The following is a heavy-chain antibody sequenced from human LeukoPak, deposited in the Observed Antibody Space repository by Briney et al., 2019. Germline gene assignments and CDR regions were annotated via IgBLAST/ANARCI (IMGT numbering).Heavy chain of an antibody. V-gene: IGHV3-48*03. Sequence: GGCLRLSCAVSGFTFSSYEMNWVRQAPGKGLEWISYISSGGSTIYYADSVKGRFTISRDNAKNSLYLQMNSLRAEDTAVYYCARDYGGNYRAHIDYWGQGTLVTVSS. CDR3: ARDYGGNYRAHIDY. CDR2: ISSGGSTI. CDR1: GFTFSSYE. D-gene: IGHD4-23*01. J-gene: IGHJ4*02.